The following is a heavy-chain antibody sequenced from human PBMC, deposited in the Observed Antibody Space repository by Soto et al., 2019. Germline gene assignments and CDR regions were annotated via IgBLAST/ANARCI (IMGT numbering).Heavy chain of an antibody. CDR2: TSYRSKWYN. CDR1: GDSVSRNSAA. V-gene: IGHV6-1*01. Sequence: PSQTLSLTWDISGDSVSRNSAAWNWIRQSPSGGLEWLGRTSYRSKWYNDYAVSVKSRITINPDTSKNQFSLQLNSVTPEDTALYYCASSDRRAFGFADWAQGTLVPVSS. CDR3: ASSDRRAFGFAD. D-gene: IGHD3-16*01. J-gene: IGHJ4*02.